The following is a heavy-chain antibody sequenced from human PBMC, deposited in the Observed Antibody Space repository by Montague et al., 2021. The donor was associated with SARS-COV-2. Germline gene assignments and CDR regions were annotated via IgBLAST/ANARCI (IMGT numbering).Heavy chain of an antibody. J-gene: IGHJ4*02. D-gene: IGHD3-22*01. CDR1: DGSFSDYS. V-gene: IGHV4-34*01. CDR2: INHSGTT. CDR3: SSGRQHTNMVVVVVTGGEYYIDF. Sequence: SETLSLTCAVYDGSFSDYSWTWIRQPPGKGLEWIGEINHSGTTNYNSSLTLRIPITVSTSKYQFSLKMTFVSAADTAVYYCSSGRQHTNMVVVVVTGGEYYIDFWGQGTLVAVSS.